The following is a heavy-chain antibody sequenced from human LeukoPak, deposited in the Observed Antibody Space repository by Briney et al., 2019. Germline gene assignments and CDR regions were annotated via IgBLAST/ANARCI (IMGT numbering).Heavy chain of an antibody. CDR1: GGSISSSSYY. CDR2: IYYSGST. Sequence: PSETLSLTCTVSGGSISSSSYYWGWIRQPPGRGLEWIGSIYYSGSTYYNPSLKSRVTISVDTSKNQFSLKLSSVTAADTAVYYCASGSQTSYWGQGTLVTVSS. J-gene: IGHJ4*02. CDR3: ASGSQTSY. D-gene: IGHD1-26*01. V-gene: IGHV4-39*07.